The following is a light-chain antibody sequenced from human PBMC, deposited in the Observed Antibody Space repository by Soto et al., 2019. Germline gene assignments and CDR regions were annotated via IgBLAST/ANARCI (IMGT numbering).Light chain of an antibody. CDR2: GNS. CDR1: SSNIGAGYD. J-gene: IGLJ3*02. Sequence: QSVLTQPPSVSGDPGQRVTISCTGRSSNIGAGYDVHWYQQLPGTAPKLLIYGNSNRPSGVPDRFSGSKSGTSASLAITGLQAEDEADYYCQSYDSSLSGHWVFGGGTKLTVL. V-gene: IGLV1-40*01. CDR3: QSYDSSLSGHWV.